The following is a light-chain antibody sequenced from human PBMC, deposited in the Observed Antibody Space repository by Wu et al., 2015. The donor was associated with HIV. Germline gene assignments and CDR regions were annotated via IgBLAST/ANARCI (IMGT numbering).Light chain of an antibody. CDR3: KLYGSSPYT. CDR1: QSVSGSY. Sequence: EIVLTQSPGTLSLSPGERATLSCRASQSVSGSYLAWYQQKPGQAPRLLIYGTSSRATGIADRFSGSGSGTDFTLTISRLEPEDFAAYYCKLYGSSPYTFGQGTKLEIK. CDR2: GTS. V-gene: IGKV3-20*01. J-gene: IGKJ2*01.